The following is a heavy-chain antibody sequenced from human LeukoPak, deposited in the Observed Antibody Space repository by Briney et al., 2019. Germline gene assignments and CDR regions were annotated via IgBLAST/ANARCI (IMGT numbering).Heavy chain of an antibody. CDR2: INSDGSST. Sequence: PGGSLRLSCAASGFTVSSNYMSWVRQAPGKGLVWVSRINSDGSSTSYADSVRGRFTISRDNAKNTLYLQMNSLRAEDTAVYYCARDSGTVTSLDYWGQGTLVTVSS. CDR3: ARDSGTVTSLDY. D-gene: IGHD4-17*01. V-gene: IGHV3-74*01. J-gene: IGHJ4*02. CDR1: GFTVSSNY.